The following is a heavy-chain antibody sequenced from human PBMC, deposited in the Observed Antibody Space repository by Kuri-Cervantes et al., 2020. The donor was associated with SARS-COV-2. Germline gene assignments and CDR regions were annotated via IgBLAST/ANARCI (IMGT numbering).Heavy chain of an antibody. D-gene: IGHD3-3*01. CDR2: ISSSSSTI. J-gene: IGHJ5*02. CDR3: ARDLTILGVVPGWFDP. V-gene: IGHV3-11*04. CDR1: GFIFSDYY. Sequence: GGSLRLSCAASGFIFSDYYMTWIRQAPGKGPEWVSYISSSSSTIYYADSVKGRFTISRDNSKNTLYLQMNSLRAEDTAVYYCARDLTILGVVPGWFDPWGQGTLVTVSS.